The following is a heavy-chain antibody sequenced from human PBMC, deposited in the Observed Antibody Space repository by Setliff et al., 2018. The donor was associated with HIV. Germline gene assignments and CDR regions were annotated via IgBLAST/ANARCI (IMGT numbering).Heavy chain of an antibody. CDR3: ARDATSEGYMDV. J-gene: IGHJ6*03. CDR1: GDSSSNDY. V-gene: IGHV4-4*08. CDR2: IHTSGTT. Sequence: PSETLSLTCTVSGDSSSNDYWTWVRQPPGKGLEWIGNIHTSGTTKYNPSLNSRVTISVDMSKSQFSLKLSSVTAADTAVYYCARDATSEGYMDVWGKGTTVTVSS.